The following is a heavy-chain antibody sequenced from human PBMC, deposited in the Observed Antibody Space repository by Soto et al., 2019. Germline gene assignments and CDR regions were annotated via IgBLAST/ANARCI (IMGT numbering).Heavy chain of an antibody. J-gene: IGHJ6*02. Sequence: PGGSLRISSAASGFTFSSYAMSWVRKAPGKGLEWVSAISGSGGSTYYADSVKGRFTISRDNSKNTLYLQMNSLRAEDTAVYYCAKGAVAGRYYYGMDVWGQGTTVTVSS. CDR1: GFTFSSYA. CDR2: ISGSGGST. D-gene: IGHD6-19*01. V-gene: IGHV3-23*01. CDR3: AKGAVAGRYYYGMDV.